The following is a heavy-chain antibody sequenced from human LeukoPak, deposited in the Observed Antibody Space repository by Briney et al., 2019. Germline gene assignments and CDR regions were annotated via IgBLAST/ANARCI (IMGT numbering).Heavy chain of an antibody. J-gene: IGHJ4*02. V-gene: IGHV3-23*01. CDR2: TSGSGGSE. Sequence: GGSLRLSCAASGFTFSSYAMSWVRQAPGMGLEWVSSTSGSGGSEYYADSVKGRYTISRDNSKNTLYLQMNSLRGEDTAVYYCAKNAAPTRYFDWLPIDYWGQGTPVTVSS. CDR3: AKNAAPTRYFDWLPIDY. CDR1: GFTFSSYA. D-gene: IGHD3-9*01.